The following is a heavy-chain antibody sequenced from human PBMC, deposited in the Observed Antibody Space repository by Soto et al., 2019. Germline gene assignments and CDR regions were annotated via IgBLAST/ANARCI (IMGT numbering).Heavy chain of an antibody. D-gene: IGHD1-26*01. J-gene: IGHJ3*02. CDR2: IKQDGSET. CDR1: GFSFSVYC. CDR3: ARVRDSGSCYRGVHI. V-gene: IGHV3-7*05. Sequence: QPGGSLRLSFAASGFSFSVYCMSWVRQAPGKGLEWVANIKQDGSETHYVDSVKGRFTISRDNAKYSLFLQMNSLRAEDTAVYYCARVRDSGSCYRGVHIWGQGTMVTVSS.